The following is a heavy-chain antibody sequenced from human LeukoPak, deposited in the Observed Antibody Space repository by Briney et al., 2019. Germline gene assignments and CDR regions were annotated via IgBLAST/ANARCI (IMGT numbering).Heavy chain of an antibody. J-gene: IGHJ4*02. CDR2: IWYDGSNK. CDR3: ARDHGDPYYFDY. V-gene: IGHV3-33*01. Sequence: GGSLRLSCAASGFTFSSYGMHWVRQAPGKGLEWVAVIWYDGSNKYYADSVKGQFTISRDNSKNTLYLQMNSLRAEDTAVYYCARDHGDPYYFDYWGQGTLVTVSS. CDR1: GFTFSSYG. D-gene: IGHD4-17*01.